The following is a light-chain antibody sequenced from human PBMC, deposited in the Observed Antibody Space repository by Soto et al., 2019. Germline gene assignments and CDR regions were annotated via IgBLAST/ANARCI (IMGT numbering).Light chain of an antibody. CDR3: SSYTTSNTRQIV. Sequence: QSVLTQPASVSGSPGQSITISCTGTSSDVGGYNYVSWYQHHPGKAPKLMIFDVNNRPSGVSNRFSGSKSGNTASLTIPGLQPEDEADYYCSSYTTSNTRQIVFGTGTKVTVL. CDR2: DVN. J-gene: IGLJ1*01. V-gene: IGLV2-14*03. CDR1: SSDVGGYNY.